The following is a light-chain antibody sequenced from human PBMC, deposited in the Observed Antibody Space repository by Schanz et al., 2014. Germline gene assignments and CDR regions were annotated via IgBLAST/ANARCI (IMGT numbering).Light chain of an antibody. CDR3: HQYNNWSTYT. V-gene: IGKV3D-15*01. Sequence: EIVLTQSPGTLSLSPGDWASLSCRASHSVTSNLAWYQQKPGQAPRLIIYGASTRPTGIPGRFSGSGSGTDFTHFTSSMQSVDFEVYYCHQYNNWSTYTFGQGTRLEIK. J-gene: IGKJ2*01. CDR1: HSVTSN. CDR2: GAS.